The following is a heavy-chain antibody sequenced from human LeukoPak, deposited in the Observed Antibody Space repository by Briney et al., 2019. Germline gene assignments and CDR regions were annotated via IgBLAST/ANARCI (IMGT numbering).Heavy chain of an antibody. Sequence: PSETLSPTCAVYGGSFSGYYWSWIRQPPGKGLEWIGEINHSGSTNYNPSLKSRVTISVDTSKNQFSLKLSSVTAADTAAYYCARGRNAVPGYYFDYWGQGTLVTVSS. V-gene: IGHV4-34*01. CDR3: ARGRNAVPGYYFDY. J-gene: IGHJ4*02. CDR2: INHSGST. CDR1: GGSFSGYY. D-gene: IGHD2-2*01.